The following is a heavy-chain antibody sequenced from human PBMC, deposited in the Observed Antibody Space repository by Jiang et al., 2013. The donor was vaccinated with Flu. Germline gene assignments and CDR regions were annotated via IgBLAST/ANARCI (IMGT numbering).Heavy chain of an antibody. V-gene: IGHV6-1*01. Sequence: QTLSLTCAISGDSVSSNSAAWNWIRRSPSRGLEWLGRTYYGSKWYVDYAVSVRSRMTIDVDTSKNQLSLQLNSVTPEDTAVYYRARGFLQVGFDSWGQGTLVTVSS. CDR3: ARGFLQVGFDS. CDR2: TYYGSKWYV. J-gene: IGHJ5*01. D-gene: IGHD4-11*01. CDR1: GDSVSSNSAA.